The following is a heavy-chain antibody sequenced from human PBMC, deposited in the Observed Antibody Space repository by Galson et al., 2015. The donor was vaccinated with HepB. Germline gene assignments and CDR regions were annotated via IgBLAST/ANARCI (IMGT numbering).Heavy chain of an antibody. Sequence: SLRLSCAASGFTFSNAWMNWVRQAPGKGLEWVGRIKSKTDGGTTDYAAPVKGRFTISRDDSKNTLYLQMNSLKTEDTAVYYCTTHSYDNHRRFDPWGQGTLVTVSS. V-gene: IGHV3-15*07. CDR3: TTHSYDNHRRFDP. CDR2: IKSKTDGGTT. D-gene: IGHD3-9*01. CDR1: GFTFSNAW. J-gene: IGHJ5*02.